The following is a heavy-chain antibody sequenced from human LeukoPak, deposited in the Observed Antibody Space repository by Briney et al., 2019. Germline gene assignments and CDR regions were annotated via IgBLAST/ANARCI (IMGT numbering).Heavy chain of an antibody. CDR3: AAESLAVASDYYYYGMDV. CDR1: GFTFTSSA. Sequence: SVKVSCKASGFTFTSSAMQWVRQARGQRIEWIGWIVVGSGNTNYAQKFQERVTITRDMSTSIAYMELSSLRSEDTAVYYCAAESLAVASDYYYYGMDVWGQGTTVTVSS. J-gene: IGHJ6*02. CDR2: IVVGSGNT. D-gene: IGHD6-19*01. V-gene: IGHV1-58*02.